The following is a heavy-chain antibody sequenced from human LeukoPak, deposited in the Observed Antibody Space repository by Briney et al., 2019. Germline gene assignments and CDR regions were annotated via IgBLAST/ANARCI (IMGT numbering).Heavy chain of an antibody. CDR2: IKSKTDGGTI. D-gene: IGHD2-15*01. CDR1: GFTFSNAW. J-gene: IGHJ6*02. Sequence: PGGPLRLSCAASGFTFSNAWMSWVRQAPGKGLEWVGRIKSKTDGGTIDYAAPVKGRFTISRDDSKNTLYLQMNSLKTEDTAVYYCTTGRFRGYCSGGSCGGRYYGMDVWGQGTTVTVSS. V-gene: IGHV3-15*01. CDR3: TTGRFRGYCSGGSCGGRYYGMDV.